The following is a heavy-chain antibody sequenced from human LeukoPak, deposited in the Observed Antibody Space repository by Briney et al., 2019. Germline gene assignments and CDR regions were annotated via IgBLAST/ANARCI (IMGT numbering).Heavy chain of an antibody. D-gene: IGHD6-13*01. V-gene: IGHV4-4*07. CDR3: ARVYGSSWLYYFDY. CDR1: GGSISDFY. Sequence: PSETLSLTCSVSGGSISDFYWSWIRQPAGKGLEWIGRIYSSGNTNYNPSLKSRVTMSLDASKNQFSLKLSSVTAADTAVYYCARVYGSSWLYYFDYWGQGTLVTVSS. CDR2: IYSSGNT. J-gene: IGHJ4*02.